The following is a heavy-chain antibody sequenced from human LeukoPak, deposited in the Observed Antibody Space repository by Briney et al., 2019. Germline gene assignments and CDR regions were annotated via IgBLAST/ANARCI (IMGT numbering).Heavy chain of an antibody. CDR2: MSPNSVNT. D-gene: IGHD6-19*01. V-gene: IGHV1-8*01. J-gene: IGHJ4*02. CDR1: GYTFSSYD. Sequence: VASVKVSCKASGYTFSSYDINWVRQATGQRLEWMGGMSPNSVNTGYAQKFQGRVTMTRNTSINIAYMELSGLRAEDAAVYYCARGVAVAGPSDWRVDYWGQGTLVTVSS. CDR3: ARGVAVAGPSDWRVDY.